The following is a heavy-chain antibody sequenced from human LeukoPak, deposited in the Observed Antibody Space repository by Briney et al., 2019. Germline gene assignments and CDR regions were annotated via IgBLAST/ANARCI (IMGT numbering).Heavy chain of an antibody. J-gene: IGHJ4*02. D-gene: IGHD3-10*01. CDR3: ARNFASKSYYPHKYYFDY. CDR2: INPSGGST. V-gene: IGHV1-46*01. Sequence: GASVKVSCKASGYTFTSYYMHWVRQAPGQGLEWMGIINPSGGSTSYAQKFQGRVTMTRDTSTSTVYMELSSLRSEDTAVYYCARNFASKSYYPHKYYFDYWGQGTLVTVSS. CDR1: GYTFTSYY.